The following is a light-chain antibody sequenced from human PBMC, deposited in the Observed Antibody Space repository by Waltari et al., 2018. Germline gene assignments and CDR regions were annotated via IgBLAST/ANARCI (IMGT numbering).Light chain of an antibody. CDR1: LCEKQY. CDR2: KDN. J-gene: IGLJ2*01. Sequence: SYELTQPSSMSVSPGQTARITCPGTLCEKQYGYWYQQKPGQAPILVIFKDNERPSGIPERFSGSSSGTTVTLTISGVQAEDEADYYCQSADSSGPSVVFGGGTKLT. CDR3: QSADSSGPSVV. V-gene: IGLV3-25*03.